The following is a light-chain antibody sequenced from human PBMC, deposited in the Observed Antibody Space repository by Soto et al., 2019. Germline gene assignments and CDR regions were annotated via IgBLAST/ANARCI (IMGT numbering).Light chain of an antibody. Sequence: EIVMTQSPATRSGSPGERATLSCRASQSVGTNLAWYQQKPGQAPRLLIYGASTRATGIPARFSGSGSGTEFTLTISSLQSEDFAVYYCQQYNNWPPYTFGQGTKLEIK. CDR1: QSVGTN. V-gene: IGKV3D-15*01. J-gene: IGKJ2*01. CDR2: GAS. CDR3: QQYNNWPPYT.